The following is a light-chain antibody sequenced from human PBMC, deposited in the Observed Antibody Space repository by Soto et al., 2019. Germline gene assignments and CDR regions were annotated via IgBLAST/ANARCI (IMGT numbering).Light chain of an antibody. CDR2: DAS. J-gene: IGKJ2*01. V-gene: IGKV1-5*01. CDR3: QQYGSYHYT. CDR1: QSISKW. Sequence: DIQMTQSPSTLYASVGDRVTITCRASQSISKWVAWYQQKPGKAPKLLIYDASGLESGVPSRFSGSGSGTEFTLTISSLQPDDFATYYCQQYGSYHYTFGQGTRLEIK.